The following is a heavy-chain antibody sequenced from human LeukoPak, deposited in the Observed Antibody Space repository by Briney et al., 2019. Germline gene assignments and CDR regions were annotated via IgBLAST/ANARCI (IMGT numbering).Heavy chain of an antibody. V-gene: IGHV3-11*01. J-gene: IGHJ5*02. D-gene: IGHD3-10*01. CDR1: GFTFSDYY. CDR3: ARDLFAGYYGVVGWFDP. Sequence: PGGSLRLSCAASGFTFSDYYMSWIRQAPGKGLEWVSYISSSGSTIYYADSVKGRFTISRDNAKNSLYLQMNSLRAEDTAVYYCARDLFAGYYGVVGWFDPWGQGTLVTVSS. CDR2: ISSSGSTI.